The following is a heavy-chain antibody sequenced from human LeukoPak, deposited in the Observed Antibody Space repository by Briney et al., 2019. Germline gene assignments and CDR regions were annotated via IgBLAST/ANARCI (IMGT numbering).Heavy chain of an antibody. Sequence: GGSLRLSCTASGFTFGDYAMSWFRQAPGKGLEWVAFIRYDGSNKYYADSVKGRFTISRDNSKNTLYLQMNSLRAEDTAVYYCAKDGVGYSSSRYYYYMDVWGKGTTVTVSS. J-gene: IGHJ6*03. D-gene: IGHD6-6*01. V-gene: IGHV3-30*02. CDR1: GFTFGDYA. CDR3: AKDGVGYSSSRYYYYMDV. CDR2: IRYDGSNK.